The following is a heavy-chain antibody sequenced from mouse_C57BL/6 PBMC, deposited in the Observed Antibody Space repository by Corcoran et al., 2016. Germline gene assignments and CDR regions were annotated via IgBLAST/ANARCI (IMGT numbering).Heavy chain of an antibody. CDR2: INPNNGGT. CDR1: GYTFTDYY. CDR3: ARERGNYAMDY. Sequence: EVQLQQSGPELVKPGASVKISCKASGYTFTDYYMNWVKQSHGKSLERIGDINPNNGGTSYNQKFKGKATLTVDKSSSTAYMELRSLTSEDSAVYYCARERGNYAMDYWGQGTSVTVSS. J-gene: IGHJ4*01. V-gene: IGHV1-26*01.